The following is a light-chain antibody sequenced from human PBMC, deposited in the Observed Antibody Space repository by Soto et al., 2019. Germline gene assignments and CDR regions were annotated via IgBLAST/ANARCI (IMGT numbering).Light chain of an antibody. CDR3: QQYSSSRT. V-gene: IGKV3-20*01. J-gene: IGKJ1*01. Sequence: EIVLTQSPATLSLSPGERATLSCRASQSVNNNLAWYKQKPGQAPRILIYGGSSRATGIPVRFSGSGSETDFTLPITRLEPEDFAMYYCQQYSSSRTFGQGTKVDIK. CDR2: GGS. CDR1: QSVNNN.